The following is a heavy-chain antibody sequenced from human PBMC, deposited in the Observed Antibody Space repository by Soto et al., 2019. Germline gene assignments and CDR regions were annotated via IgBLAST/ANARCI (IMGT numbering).Heavy chain of an antibody. J-gene: IGHJ6*02. CDR2: ISAYNGNT. CDR1: GYTFTSYG. V-gene: IGHV1-18*01. D-gene: IGHD5-18*01. Sequence: ASVKVSCKASGYTFTSYGISWVRPAPGQGLEWMGWISAYNGNTNYAQKLQGRVTMTTDTSTSTAYMELRSLSSDDTAVYHCARQRARNTAMEYYYPYSGMDVWGHWTTVTDS. CDR3: ARQRARNTAMEYYYPYSGMDV.